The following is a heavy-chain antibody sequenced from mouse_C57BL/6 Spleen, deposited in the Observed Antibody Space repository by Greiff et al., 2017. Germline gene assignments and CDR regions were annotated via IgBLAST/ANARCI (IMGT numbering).Heavy chain of an antibody. V-gene: IGHV1-26*01. CDR1: GYTFTDYY. Sequence: VQLQQSGPELVKPGASVKISCKASGYTFTDYYMNWVKQSHGKSLEWIGDINPNNGGTSYNQKFKGKATLTVDKSSSTAYMELRSLTSEDAAVYYCARGGWWLPLDYWGQGTTLTVSS. J-gene: IGHJ2*01. CDR2: INPNNGGT. D-gene: IGHD1-1*02. CDR3: ARGGWWLPLDY.